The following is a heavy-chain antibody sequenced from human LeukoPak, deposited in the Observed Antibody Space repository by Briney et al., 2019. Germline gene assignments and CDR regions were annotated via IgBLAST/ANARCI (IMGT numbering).Heavy chain of an antibody. CDR3: ARDCSGGTCYSQYYYGMDV. V-gene: IGHV3-53*01. D-gene: IGHD2-15*01. Sequence: GGSLRLSCAASGFTVSSNYMNWVRQAPGKGLEWVSLIYSGGDSYYADSVKGRFAISRDNSKNTLYLQMNSLRAEDTAVYYCARDCSGGTCYSQYYYGMDVWGQGTTVTVSS. CDR1: GFTVSSNY. J-gene: IGHJ6*02. CDR2: IYSGGDS.